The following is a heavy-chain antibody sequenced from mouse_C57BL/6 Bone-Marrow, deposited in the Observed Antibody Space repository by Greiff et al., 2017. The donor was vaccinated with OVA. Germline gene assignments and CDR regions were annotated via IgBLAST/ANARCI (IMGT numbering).Heavy chain of an antibody. Sequence: EVQLVESGGDLVKPGGSLKLSCAASGFTFSSYGMSWVRQTPDKRLEWVATISSGGSYTYYTDSVKGRFTISRDNAKNTLYLQMSSLKSEDTAMYYCARHGDYGSFFDYWGQGTTLTVSS. J-gene: IGHJ2*01. V-gene: IGHV5-6*01. CDR1: GFTFSSYG. CDR2: ISSGGSYT. D-gene: IGHD1-1*01. CDR3: ARHGDYGSFFDY.